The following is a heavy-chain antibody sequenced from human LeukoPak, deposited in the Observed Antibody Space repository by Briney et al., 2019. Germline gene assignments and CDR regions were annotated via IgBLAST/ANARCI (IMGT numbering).Heavy chain of an antibody. Sequence: GGALRLSCAASGFAFSDYSMNWVRQAPGKGLEWVSYISSSDNTIHYADSVKGRFTISRDNAKNSLYLEMNSLRDEDTAVYYCARVHRGYSYGRLDYWGQGTLVTVSS. J-gene: IGHJ4*02. V-gene: IGHV3-48*02. CDR2: ISSSDNTI. CDR1: GFAFSDYS. D-gene: IGHD5-18*01. CDR3: ARVHRGYSYGRLDY.